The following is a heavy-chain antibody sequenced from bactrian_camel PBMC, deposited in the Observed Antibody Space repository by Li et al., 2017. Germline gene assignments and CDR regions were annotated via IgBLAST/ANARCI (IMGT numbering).Heavy chain of an antibody. Sequence: HVQLVESGGGSVQAGGSLTLSCSASESTYRSICMAWFRQAPGSQRETVATVDSNGVTEVAGSVKGRFTLSKDNAKNTLYLRMDNLKPEDTALYTCAAAFLLPTVVARLTASSWLYWGQGTQVTVS. CDR1: ESTYRSIC. V-gene: IGHV3S53*01. D-gene: IGHD6*01. CDR2: VDSNGVT. J-gene: IGHJ4*01. CDR3: AAAFLLPTVVARLTASSWLY.